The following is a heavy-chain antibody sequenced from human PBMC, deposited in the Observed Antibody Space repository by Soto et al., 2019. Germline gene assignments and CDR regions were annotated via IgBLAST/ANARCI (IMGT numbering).Heavy chain of an antibody. CDR3: ARGGGNSGNWFDP. D-gene: IGHD2-21*02. J-gene: IGHJ5*02. Sequence: PGVSLRLSCGASGCTGSSHYMSWVLQAPGKGLEWVSVIYSGGSTYYADSVKGRFTISRDNSKNTLYLQMNSLRAEDTAVYYCARGGGNSGNWFDPWGQGTLVTVSS. CDR2: IYSGGST. CDR1: GCTGSSHY. V-gene: IGHV3-66*01.